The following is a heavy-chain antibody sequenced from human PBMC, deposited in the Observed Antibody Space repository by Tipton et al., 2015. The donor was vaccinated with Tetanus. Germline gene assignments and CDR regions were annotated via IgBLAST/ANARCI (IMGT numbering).Heavy chain of an antibody. Sequence: SLRLSCAVSGGSISSSNWWSWVRQPPGKGLEWIGEIYHSGSTNYNPSLKSRVTISVDKSKNQFSLKLSSVTAADTAVYYCARFLLNRDFDPWGQGTLVTVSS. CDR1: GGSISSSNW. D-gene: IGHD2-15*01. J-gene: IGHJ5*02. CDR3: ARFLLNRDFDP. CDR2: IYHSGST. V-gene: IGHV4-4*02.